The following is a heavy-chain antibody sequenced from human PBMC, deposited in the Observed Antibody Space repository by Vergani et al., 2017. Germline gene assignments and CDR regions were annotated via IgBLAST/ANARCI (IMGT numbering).Heavy chain of an antibody. CDR3: ARSIVSRNPPDYFDN. J-gene: IGHJ4*02. V-gene: IGHV4-59*01. CDR1: GGSLSGYY. CDR2: VEDSGYF. Sequence: QVQLQESGPGLVRPSETLSLTCTVSGGSLSGYYWNWICQTPWEGLEWIGYVEDSGYFNYNPSLKTRVYMSSDTSNNQFSLMLSSVTVADTAVYYCARSIVSRNPPDYFDNWGQGTLVTVSS. D-gene: IGHD1-14*01.